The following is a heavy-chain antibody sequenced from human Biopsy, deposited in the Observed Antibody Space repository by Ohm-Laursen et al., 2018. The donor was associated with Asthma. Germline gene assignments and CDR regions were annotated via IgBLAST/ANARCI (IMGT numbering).Heavy chain of an antibody. Sequence: APVKVSCKTSGYTFNSAGITWVRQAPGQGLEWMGWISVYNGNTKVAQKLQDRVTMITDTSTSTACMELRSLRSDDTAVYFCARAVDYSHYYGIDVWGQGTTVTVS. CDR1: GYTFNSAG. D-gene: IGHD3-10*01. CDR2: ISVYNGNT. V-gene: IGHV1-18*01. CDR3: ARAVDYSHYYGIDV. J-gene: IGHJ6*02.